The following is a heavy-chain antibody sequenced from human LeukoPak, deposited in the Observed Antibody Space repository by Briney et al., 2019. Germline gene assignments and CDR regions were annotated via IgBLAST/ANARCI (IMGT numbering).Heavy chain of an antibody. CDR1: GGSISSDY. D-gene: IGHD3-16*01. Sequence: KLSETLSLTCSVSGGSISSDYWSWIRQPPGKGLEWIGYINYSGSTNSNPSLKSRVTISVDTSKNQFSLKLSSVTAADTAVYYCARHRPGERRFDPWGQGTLVTVSS. J-gene: IGHJ5*02. V-gene: IGHV4-59*08. CDR3: ARHRPGERRFDP. CDR2: INYSGST.